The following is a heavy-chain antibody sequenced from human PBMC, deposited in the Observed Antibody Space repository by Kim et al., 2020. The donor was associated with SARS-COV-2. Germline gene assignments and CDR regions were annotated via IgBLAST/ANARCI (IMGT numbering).Heavy chain of an antibody. D-gene: IGHD2-15*01. Sequence: SVKVSCKASGFTFTSSAMQWVRQARGQRLEWIGWIVVGSGNTNYAQKFQERVTITRDMSTSTAYMELSSLRSEDTAVYYCAADKGGGDYGMDVWGQGTTVTVSS. V-gene: IGHV1-58*02. CDR1: GFTFTSSA. J-gene: IGHJ6*02. CDR2: IVVGSGNT. CDR3: AADKGGGDYGMDV.